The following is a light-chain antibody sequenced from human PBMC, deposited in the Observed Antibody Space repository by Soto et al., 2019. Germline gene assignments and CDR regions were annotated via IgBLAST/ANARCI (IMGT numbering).Light chain of an antibody. J-gene: IGLJ2*01. Sequence: QSALTQPASVSVSPGQSITISCTGTSSDVGGYNYVSWYQQHPGKAPKLMLYDVSNRPSGVSNRFSGSKSGNTASLTISGLQDEDEADYYFSSYTSRSPVVVGGGTKVTVL. CDR3: SSYTSRSPVV. CDR2: DVS. CDR1: SSDVGGYNY. V-gene: IGLV2-14*01.